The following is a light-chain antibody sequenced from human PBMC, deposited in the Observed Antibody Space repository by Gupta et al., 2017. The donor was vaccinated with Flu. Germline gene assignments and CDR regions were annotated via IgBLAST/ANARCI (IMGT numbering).Light chain of an antibody. CDR2: DDD. CDR3: QVWDSNSGRV. J-gene: IGLJ3*02. V-gene: IGLV3-21*02. CDR1: DIAGKC. Sequence: SFVLTQPPSESVAPGLTARITCGGSDIAGKCVHWYLRRSGQAPLLVVHDDDDRPSGIPQRVSGSKSGNTATLTLSRVEAGDEADYYCQVWDSNSGRVFGGGTKLTVL.